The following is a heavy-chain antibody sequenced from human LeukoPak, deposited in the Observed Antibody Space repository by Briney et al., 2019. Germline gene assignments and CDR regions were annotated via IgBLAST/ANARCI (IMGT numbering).Heavy chain of an antibody. Sequence: GSLRLSCAASGFTFSSYEMNWVRQAPGKGLEWVSYISSSGSTIYYADSVKGRFTISRDNSKTTLYLQMNSLRAEDTAVYYCAKSDTPWGSWYYFDYWGQGTLVTVSS. CDR2: ISSSGSTI. CDR3: AKSDTPWGSWYYFDY. J-gene: IGHJ4*02. D-gene: IGHD6-13*01. V-gene: IGHV3-48*03. CDR1: GFTFSSYE.